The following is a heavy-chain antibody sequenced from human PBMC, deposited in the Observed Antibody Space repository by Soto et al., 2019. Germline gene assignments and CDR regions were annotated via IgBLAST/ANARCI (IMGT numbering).Heavy chain of an antibody. Sequence: EVHLVESGGGLVQPGRSLRLPCVASGFTFDDYAMHWVRQAPGKGLEWVSGISWNSDSSGYADSVKGRFTISRDNAKNSLFLQMNSLRAEDTALYFCAKDTYIMVGGTHIDFWGRGTLVTVSS. CDR1: GFTFDDYA. V-gene: IGHV3-9*01. J-gene: IGHJ4*02. D-gene: IGHD1-26*01. CDR2: ISWNSDSS. CDR3: AKDTYIMVGGTHIDF.